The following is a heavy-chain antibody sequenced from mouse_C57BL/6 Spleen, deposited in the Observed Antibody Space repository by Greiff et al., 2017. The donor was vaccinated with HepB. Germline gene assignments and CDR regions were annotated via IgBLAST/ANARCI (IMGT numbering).Heavy chain of an antibody. CDR3: TTGDYEGGYYFDD. Sequence: EVQLQQSGAELVRPGASVKLSCTASGSNIKDDYMHWVKQRPEQGLEWIGWIDPENGDTEYASKFQGKATITADTSSNTAYLQLSSLTSEDTAVYYCTTGDYEGGYYFDDWGQGTTLTVSS. J-gene: IGHJ2*01. CDR1: GSNIKDDY. CDR2: IDPENGDT. V-gene: IGHV14-4*01. D-gene: IGHD2-4*01.